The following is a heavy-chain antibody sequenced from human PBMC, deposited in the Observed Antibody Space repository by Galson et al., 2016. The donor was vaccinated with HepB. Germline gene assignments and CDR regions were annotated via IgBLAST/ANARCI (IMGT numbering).Heavy chain of an antibody. V-gene: IGHV3-53*01. J-gene: IGHJ4*02. D-gene: IGHD3-22*01. CDR2: IYNDGST. CDR1: GFSVSKFY. Sequence: SLRLSCAASGFSVSKFYLIWVRQAPGEGLEWISTIYNDGSTHYADSVRGRFTLSRDNSKNTLYLKMNNLRADDTAVYYCAREFQYESRGFAYKRPFDYWGQRTLVTVAA. CDR3: AREFQYESRGFAYKRPFDY.